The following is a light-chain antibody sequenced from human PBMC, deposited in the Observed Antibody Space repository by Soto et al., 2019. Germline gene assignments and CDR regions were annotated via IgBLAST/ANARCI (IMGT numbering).Light chain of an antibody. J-gene: IGKJ1*01. CDR1: QSVDTC. V-gene: IGKV1-5*03. Sequence: DIPMTQSPSTLSASVGDRVTITCRASQSVDTCLAWYQQKPGKAPHLLIYKASSLETGVPSRFSGSGSVTEFTLTISVLQPDDFATYYCQQFYRYPWTFGQGNKVEIK. CDR3: QQFYRYPWT. CDR2: KAS.